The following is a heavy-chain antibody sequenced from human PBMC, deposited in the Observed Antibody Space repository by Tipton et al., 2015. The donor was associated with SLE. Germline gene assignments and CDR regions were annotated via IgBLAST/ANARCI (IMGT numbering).Heavy chain of an antibody. V-gene: IGHV4-59*11. CDR2: IYYSGST. CDR1: GDSINSHN. Sequence: TLSLTCTVSGDSINSHNWSWIRQPPGKGLDWIGYIYYSGSTNYNPSLKSRVTISVDTSKNQFSLKLSSVTAADTAVYYCAVILGYYMDVWGKGTMVTVSS. CDR3: AVILGYYMDV. D-gene: IGHD2-21*01. J-gene: IGHJ6*03.